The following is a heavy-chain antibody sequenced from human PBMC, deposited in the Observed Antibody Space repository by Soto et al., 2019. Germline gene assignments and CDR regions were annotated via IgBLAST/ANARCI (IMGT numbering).Heavy chain of an antibody. CDR1: GFTLSSNN. CDR2: ISSGSSTI. V-gene: IGHV3-48*01. CDR3: AKGNLSAPMYYFDY. D-gene: IGHD3-16*02. Sequence: GGSLRLSCAASGFTLSSNNMNWVRQAAGKGLEWVSYISSGSSTIHYADSVKGRFTVSRDTSKNTLYLEMNTLRVEDTAVYYCAKGNLSAPMYYFDYWGQGTPVTVSS. J-gene: IGHJ4*02.